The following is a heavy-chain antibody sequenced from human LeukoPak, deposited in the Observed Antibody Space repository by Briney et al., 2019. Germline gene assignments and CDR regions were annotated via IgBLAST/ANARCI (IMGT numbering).Heavy chain of an antibody. CDR2: IRSKAYGGTT. CDR1: GFILGDYA. J-gene: IGHJ4*02. D-gene: IGHD6-13*01. CDR3: TRGRQQPDY. Sequence: GGSLRLSCTASGFILGDYAMSWFRQAPGKGLEWVGFIRSKAYGGTTEYAASVKGRFTISRDDSKSIAYLQMNSLKTEDTAVYYCTRGRQQPDYWGQGTLVTVSS. V-gene: IGHV3-49*03.